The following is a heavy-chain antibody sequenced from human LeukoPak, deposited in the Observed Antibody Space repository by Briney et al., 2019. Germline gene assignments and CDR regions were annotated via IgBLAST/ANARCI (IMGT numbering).Heavy chain of an antibody. J-gene: IGHJ4*02. V-gene: IGHV3-7*01. Sequence: AGGSLRLSCAASGFTFSNYWMSWVRQAPGRGLGWVANVKQDESEIYYVDSVKGRFSICRDNAKNSLYLHMIGLRAEDTAVYYCAREGRGYYVDNWGQGTLVTVSS. CDR2: VKQDESEI. D-gene: IGHD5-24*01. CDR3: AREGRGYYVDN. CDR1: GFTFSNYW.